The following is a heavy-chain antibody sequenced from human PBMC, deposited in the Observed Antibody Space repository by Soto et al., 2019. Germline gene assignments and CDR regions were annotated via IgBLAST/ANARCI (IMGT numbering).Heavy chain of an antibody. CDR2: ISAYNGNT. J-gene: IGHJ4*02. CDR3: ASRSGQLPYYFDY. V-gene: IGHV1-18*03. CDR1: GYTFTRYG. D-gene: IGHD6-6*01. Sequence: ASVKVSCKASGYTFTRYGISWLRQAPGQGLEWMGWISAYNGNTNYAQKFQGRVTMTTDTSTSTAYMELRSLRSDDMAVYFCASRSGQLPYYFDYWGQGTQVTVSS.